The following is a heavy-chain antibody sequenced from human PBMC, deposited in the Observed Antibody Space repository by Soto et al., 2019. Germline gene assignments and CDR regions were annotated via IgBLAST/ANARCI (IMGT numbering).Heavy chain of an antibody. D-gene: IGHD1-7*01. CDR3: AKVKVVTGTTGCFDY. CDR2: ISGSGGST. CDR1: GFTFSSYA. J-gene: IGHJ4*02. Sequence: GGSLRLSCAASGFTFSSYAMSWVRQAPGKGLEWVSAISGSGGSTYYADSVKGRFTIPRDNSKNTLYLQMNSLRAEDTAVYYCAKVKVVTGTTGCFDYWGQGTLVTVSS. V-gene: IGHV3-23*01.